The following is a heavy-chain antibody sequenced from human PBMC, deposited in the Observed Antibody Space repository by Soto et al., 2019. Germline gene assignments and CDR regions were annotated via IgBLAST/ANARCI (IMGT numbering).Heavy chain of an antibody. CDR3: ASLYYDFWSGYSYYYYGMDD. V-gene: IGHV4-59*01. D-gene: IGHD3-3*01. CDR1: GGSISSYY. CDR2: IYYSGST. J-gene: IGHJ6*02. Sequence: SETLSLTCTVSGGSISSYYWSWIRQPPGKGLEWIGYIYYSGSTNYNPSLKSRVTISVDTSKNQLPLKLSSVTAADTAVYYCASLYYDFWSGYSYYYYGMDDWGQGTTVTVSS.